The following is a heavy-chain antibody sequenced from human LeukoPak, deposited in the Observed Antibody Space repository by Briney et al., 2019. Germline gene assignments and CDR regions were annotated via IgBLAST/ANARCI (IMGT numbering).Heavy chain of an antibody. CDR3: ARGAPAADY. Sequence: GGSLRLSCAASGFTFSSYAMHWVRQAPGKGLEWVAVISYDGNNKCYADSVKGRFTISRDNSKNTLYLQMNSLRTEDTAVYYCARGAPAADYWGQGTLVTVSS. J-gene: IGHJ4*02. D-gene: IGHD2-2*01. V-gene: IGHV3-30*04. CDR1: GFTFSSYA. CDR2: ISYDGNNK.